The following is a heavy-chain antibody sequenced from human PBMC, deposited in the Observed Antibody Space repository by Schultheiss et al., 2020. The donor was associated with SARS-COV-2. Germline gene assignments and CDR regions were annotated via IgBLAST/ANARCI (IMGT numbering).Heavy chain of an antibody. Sequence: SETLSLTCAVYGGSFSGYYWSWIRQPPGKGLEWIGEINHSGSTNYNPSLKSRVTISVDTSKNQFSLKLSSVTAADTAVYYCATTTGGNSRIDYWGQGTLVTVSS. CDR2: INHSGST. D-gene: IGHD4-23*01. V-gene: IGHV4-34*01. CDR1: GGSFSGYY. J-gene: IGHJ4*02. CDR3: ATTTGGNSRIDY.